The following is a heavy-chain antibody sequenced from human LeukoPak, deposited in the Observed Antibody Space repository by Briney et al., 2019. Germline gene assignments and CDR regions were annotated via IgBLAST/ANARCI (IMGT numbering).Heavy chain of an antibody. CDR1: GFTFSAYS. D-gene: IGHD6-13*01. CDR3: ARAPSTIAAHFDY. J-gene: IGHJ4*02. CDR2: ISIESSYI. Sequence: PVGSLRLSCAASGFTFSAYSMNWVRQAPGKGLEWVSSISIESSYIYYVDSVKGRLTISRDNAKNSLYLQMNSLRAEDTAVYYCARAPSTIAAHFDYWGQGTLVTVPP. V-gene: IGHV3-21*01.